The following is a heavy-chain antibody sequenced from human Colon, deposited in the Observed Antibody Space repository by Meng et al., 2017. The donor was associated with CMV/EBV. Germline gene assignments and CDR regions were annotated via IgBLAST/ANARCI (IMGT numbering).Heavy chain of an antibody. Sequence: GESLKISCAASGFTFSSYWMHWVRQAPGKGLVWVSRINSDGSSKTYADSVKGRFTISRDNAKNTLYLQMNSLRAEDTAVYYCASDPEQLVGGDYYFDYWGRGTLVTVSS. CDR1: GFTFSSYW. V-gene: IGHV3-74*03. D-gene: IGHD6-6*01. CDR2: INSDGSSK. J-gene: IGHJ4*02. CDR3: ASDPEQLVGGDYYFDY.